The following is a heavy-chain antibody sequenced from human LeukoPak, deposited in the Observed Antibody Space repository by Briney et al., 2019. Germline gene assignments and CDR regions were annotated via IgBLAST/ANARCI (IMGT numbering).Heavy chain of an antibody. Sequence: GGSLRLSCAASGFTSSSYAMSWVRQAPGKGLEWVSAISGSGGSTYYADSVKGRFTIPRDNSKNTLYLQMNSLRAEDTAVYYCAKVAGIAARRHSMDVWGQGTTVTVSS. V-gene: IGHV3-23*01. D-gene: IGHD6-6*01. J-gene: IGHJ6*02. CDR3: AKVAGIAARRHSMDV. CDR1: GFTSSSYA. CDR2: ISGSGGST.